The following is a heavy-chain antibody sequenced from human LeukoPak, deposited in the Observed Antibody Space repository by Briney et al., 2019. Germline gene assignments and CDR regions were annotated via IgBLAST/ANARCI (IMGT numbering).Heavy chain of an antibody. CDR3: ARAAHYGSGSLYYYYMDV. CDR2: ISGSGGST. J-gene: IGHJ6*03. CDR1: GFTFSSYG. V-gene: IGHV3-23*01. Sequence: GGSLRLSCAASGFTFSSYGMSWVRQAPGKGLEWVSAISGSGGSTYYADSVKGRFTISRDNSKNTLYLQMNSLRAEDTAVYYCARAAHYGSGSLYYYYMDVWGKGTTVTISS. D-gene: IGHD3-10*01.